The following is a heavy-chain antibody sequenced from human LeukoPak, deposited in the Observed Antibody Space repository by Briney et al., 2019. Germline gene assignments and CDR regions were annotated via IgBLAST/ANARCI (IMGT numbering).Heavy chain of an antibody. V-gene: IGHV4-38-2*02. D-gene: IGHD2-21*01. CDR1: GYSISSGYY. CDR3: ARDRLVMAYSDRDFDY. Sequence: SETLSLTCTVSGYSISSGYYWGWIRQPPGKGLEWIGSIYHSGSTYYNPSLKSRVTISVDTSKNQFSLKLSSVTAADTAVYYCARDRLVMAYSDRDFDYWGQGTLVTVSS. J-gene: IGHJ4*02. CDR2: IYHSGST.